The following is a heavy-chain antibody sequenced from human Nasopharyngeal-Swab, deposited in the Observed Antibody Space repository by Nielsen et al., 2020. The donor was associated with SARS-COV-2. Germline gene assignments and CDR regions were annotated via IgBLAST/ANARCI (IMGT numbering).Heavy chain of an antibody. V-gene: IGHV3-74*01. CDR3: ARAYYFDS. Sequence: GGSLRFSCAASGFTFSSYWMHWVRQAPGKGLVWVARIKSDGSSTNYADSVKGRFTISRDNAKNTLYLQMNSLRAEDTAVYYCARAYYFDSWGQGTLVTVSS. J-gene: IGHJ4*02. CDR1: GFTFSSYW. CDR2: IKSDGSST.